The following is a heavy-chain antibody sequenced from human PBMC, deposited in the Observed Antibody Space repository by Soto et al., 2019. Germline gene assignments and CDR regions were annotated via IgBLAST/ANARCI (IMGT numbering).Heavy chain of an antibody. D-gene: IGHD3-3*01. CDR1: GFTFRYYA. CDR2: ISGSGGST. Sequence: GGSLRLSCAVSGFTFRYYAMTWVRQAPGKGLEWVSVISGSGGSTHYADSVKGRFTISRDNSKSTLYLQMNTLRAEDTAIYYCAKDLDGDFWSGSSPTGFDYWGQGTLVTVSS. J-gene: IGHJ4*02. V-gene: IGHV3-23*01. CDR3: AKDLDGDFWSGSSPTGFDY.